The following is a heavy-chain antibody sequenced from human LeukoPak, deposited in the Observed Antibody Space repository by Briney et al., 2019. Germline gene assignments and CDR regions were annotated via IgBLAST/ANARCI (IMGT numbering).Heavy chain of an antibody. V-gene: IGHV3-66*01. CDR1: GFTVSSNY. CDR2: IYSGGST. D-gene: IGHD3-10*01. Sequence: PGGSLRLSCAASGFTVSSNYMTWVRQAPGKGLEWVSLIYSGGSTSYADSVRGRFTISRDNSKNTLYLQMNSLRAEDTAVYYCAKEGTMVRGLTLDQWGQGALVTVSS. J-gene: IGHJ4*02. CDR3: AKEGTMVRGLTLDQ.